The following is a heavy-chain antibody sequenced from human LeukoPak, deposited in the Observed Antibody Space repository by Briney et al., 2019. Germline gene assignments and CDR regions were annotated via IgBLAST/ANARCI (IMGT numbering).Heavy chain of an antibody. V-gene: IGHV3-74*01. Sequence: GVLRLSCAASGFTFSSYWMHWVRQAPGRGLVWVSRINSDGSSTYYADSLKGRFTISRDNAKNTLYLQMNSLRAEDTAVYYCAREGGTDFDPPDLRGQGTLVTVSS. D-gene: IGHD1-26*01. CDR3: AREGGTDFDPPDL. CDR2: INSDGSST. J-gene: IGHJ5*02. CDR1: GFTFSSYW.